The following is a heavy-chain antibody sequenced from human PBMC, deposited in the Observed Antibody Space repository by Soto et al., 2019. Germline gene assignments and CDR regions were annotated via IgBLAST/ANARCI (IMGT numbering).Heavy chain of an antibody. D-gene: IGHD6-13*01. V-gene: IGHV1-69*01. CDR3: ARGRYSSSQPNFDY. J-gene: IGHJ4*02. CDR1: VGTFSSYA. Sequence: QVQLVQSGAEVKKPGSSVKVSCKASVGTFSSYAISWVRQAPGQGLEWMGGIIPIFGTANYAQKFQGRVTITADESTSTAYMELSSLRSEDTAVYYCARGRYSSSQPNFDYWGQGTLVTVSS. CDR2: IIPIFGTA.